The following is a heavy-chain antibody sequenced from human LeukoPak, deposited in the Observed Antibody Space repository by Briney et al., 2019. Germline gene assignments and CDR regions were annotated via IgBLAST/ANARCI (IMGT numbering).Heavy chain of an antibody. J-gene: IGHJ4*02. D-gene: IGHD3-9*01. CDR2: ISSSSSYI. CDR1: GFTFSSYS. Sequence: PGGSLRLSCAASGFTFSSYSMNWVRQAPGKGLEWVSSISSSSSYIYYIDPVNGRFTISRDNAKNSLYLQMNSLRAEDTAVYYCARVALGSYDILTGYYGGYYFDYGGQGTLVTVSS. V-gene: IGHV3-21*01. CDR3: ARVALGSYDILTGYYGGYYFDY.